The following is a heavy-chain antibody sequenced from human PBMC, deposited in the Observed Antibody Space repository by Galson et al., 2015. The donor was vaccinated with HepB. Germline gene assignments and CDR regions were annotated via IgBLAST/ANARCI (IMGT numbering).Heavy chain of an antibody. V-gene: IGHV4-34*01. J-gene: IGHJ6*01. CDR3: ARGKGRQVLLDYHYYGMDV. D-gene: IGHD3-3*01. CDR1: GGSFSTYH. CDR2: ITQSGST. Sequence: TLSLTCGVFGGSFSTYHWTWLRQPPGKGLEWIGEITQSGSTHSNPSLKSRVTISMDTSKNQFSLKVRSVTAADTAVYYCARGKGRQVLLDYHYYGMDVWGQGTTVSVSS.